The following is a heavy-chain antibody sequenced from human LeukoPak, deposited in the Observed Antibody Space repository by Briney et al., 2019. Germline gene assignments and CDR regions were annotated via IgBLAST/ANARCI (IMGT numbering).Heavy chain of an antibody. CDR1: GFTFSPYA. Sequence: GRSLRLSCAASGFTFSPYAMHWVRQPPGKGLEWVAVMSVDGNNIYYADSVKGRFTISRDNSKNTLYLQMNSLRTEDAALYYCARDLRKLRYFDYWGRGTLVTVSS. D-gene: IGHD3-9*01. CDR2: MSVDGNNI. V-gene: IGHV3-30-3*01. J-gene: IGHJ4*02. CDR3: ARDLRKLRYFDY.